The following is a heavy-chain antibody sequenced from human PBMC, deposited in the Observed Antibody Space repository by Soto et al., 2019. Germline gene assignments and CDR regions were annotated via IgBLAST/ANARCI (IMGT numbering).Heavy chain of an antibody. V-gene: IGHV3-23*01. D-gene: IGHD3-3*01. CDR1: GFTFSSYA. Sequence: GGSLRLSCAASGFTFSSYAMSWVRQAPGKGLEWVSAISGSGGSTYYADSVKGRFTISRDNSKNTLYLQMNSLRAEDTAVYYCAKNGEWLYERGYYFDYWGQGTLVTVSS. J-gene: IGHJ4*02. CDR2: ISGSGGST. CDR3: AKNGEWLYERGYYFDY.